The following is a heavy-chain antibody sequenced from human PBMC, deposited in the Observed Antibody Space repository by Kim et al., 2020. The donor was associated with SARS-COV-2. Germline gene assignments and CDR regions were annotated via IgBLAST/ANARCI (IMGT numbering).Heavy chain of an antibody. CDR3: TTDLVATAMVSYYYYYGMDV. V-gene: IGHV3-15*01. D-gene: IGHD5-18*01. Sequence: GGSLRLSCAASGFTFSNAWMSWVRQAPGKGLEWVGRIKSKTDGGTTDYAAPVKGRFTISRDDSKNTLYLQMNSLKTEDTAVYYCTTDLVATAMVSYYYYYGMDVWGQGTTVTVSS. J-gene: IGHJ6*02. CDR2: IKSKTDGGTT. CDR1: GFTFSNAW.